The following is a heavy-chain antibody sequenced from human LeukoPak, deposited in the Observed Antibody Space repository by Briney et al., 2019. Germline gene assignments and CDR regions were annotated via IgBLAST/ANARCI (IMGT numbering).Heavy chain of an antibody. D-gene: IGHD1-26*01. CDR3: TRGVGAAGDY. V-gene: IGHV1-8*01. Sequence: ASVKVSRKASGYTFTSFHMNWVRQASGQGLEWVGWMNPEDGQSGFAKKFQGRVTMTGDTSTSTAYMELSSLKFEDTATYYCTRGVGAAGDYWGQGTLVTVSS. J-gene: IGHJ4*02. CDR2: MNPEDGQS. CDR1: GYTFTSFH.